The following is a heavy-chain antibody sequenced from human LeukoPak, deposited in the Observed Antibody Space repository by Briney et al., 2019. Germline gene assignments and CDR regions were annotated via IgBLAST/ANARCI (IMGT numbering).Heavy chain of an antibody. CDR1: GFTFSSYS. V-gene: IGHV3-48*01. D-gene: IGHD6-13*01. CDR2: ISSSSSTI. CDR3: ARDLFWTGYSSSWYPNPLDY. Sequence: PGGSLRLSCAASGFTFSSYSMNWVRQAPGKGLEWVSYISSSSSTIYYADSVKGRFTISRDNAKNSLYLQMNSLRAEDTAVYYCARDLFWTGYSSSWYPNPLDYWGQGTLDTVSS. J-gene: IGHJ4*02.